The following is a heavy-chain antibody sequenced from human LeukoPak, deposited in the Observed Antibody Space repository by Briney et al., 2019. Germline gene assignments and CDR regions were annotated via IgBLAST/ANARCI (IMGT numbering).Heavy chain of an antibody. CDR3: ASVTKGY. Sequence: GGSLRLSCATSGFTISSYAIYWVRQAPGRGLEWVAIISYDGSNKYYADSVKGRFTISRDNSKNTLYLQMNSLRAEDTAVYYCASVTKGYWGQGTLVTVSS. D-gene: IGHD4-17*01. V-gene: IGHV3-30-3*01. CDR1: GFTISSYA. CDR2: ISYDGSNK. J-gene: IGHJ4*02.